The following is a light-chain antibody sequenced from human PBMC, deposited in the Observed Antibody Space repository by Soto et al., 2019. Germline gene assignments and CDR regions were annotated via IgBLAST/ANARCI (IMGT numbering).Light chain of an antibody. CDR2: SNN. J-gene: IGLJ1*01. V-gene: IGLV1-44*01. Sequence: QSVLTQPPSASGTPGQRVTISCSGSSSNIGSNPVNWYQHLPGTAPKLLIFSNNQRPSGVPDRLSGSKSGTSASLAISGLQSEDEADYYCAAWDVSLNGFYVFGTGTKVTVL. CDR3: AAWDVSLNGFYV. CDR1: SSNIGSNP.